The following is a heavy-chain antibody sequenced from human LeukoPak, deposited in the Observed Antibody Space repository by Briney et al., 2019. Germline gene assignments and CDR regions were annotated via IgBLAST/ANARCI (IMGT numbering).Heavy chain of an antibody. D-gene: IGHD6-19*01. V-gene: IGHV1-8*01. J-gene: IGHJ4*02. CDR1: GYTFTSYD. CDR3: ARGRVSGWYWVGDRLYYFDY. Sequence: ASVKVSCKASGYTFTSYDINWVRQATGQGLEWMGWMNPNSGNTGYAQKFQGRVTITRNTSISTAYMELSSLRSEDTAVYYCARGRVSGWYWVGDRLYYFDYWGQGTLVTVSS. CDR2: MNPNSGNT.